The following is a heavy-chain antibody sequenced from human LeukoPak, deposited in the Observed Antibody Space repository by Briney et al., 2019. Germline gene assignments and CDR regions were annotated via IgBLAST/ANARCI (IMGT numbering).Heavy chain of an antibody. Sequence: GGSLRLSCAASGFTFTNYWMHWLRHVPGKGLVWVSRIDNGGSDTSHADSVKGRFTISRDNAKNTLYLQMNSLRAEDTAVYYCARGEGWHCSGSDCFTHWFDPWGQGTLVTVSS. J-gene: IGHJ5*02. D-gene: IGHD2-15*01. V-gene: IGHV3-74*01. CDR2: IDNGGSDT. CDR3: ARGEGWHCSGSDCFTHWFDP. CDR1: GFTFTNYW.